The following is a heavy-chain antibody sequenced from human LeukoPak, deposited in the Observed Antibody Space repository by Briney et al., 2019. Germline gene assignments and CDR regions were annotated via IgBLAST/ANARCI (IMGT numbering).Heavy chain of an antibody. Sequence: SQTLSLTCTVSSDSISPYYWNWIRHPPGKGLEWIGYISYSGDTTYNPSLKSRVTMSVDTSKNQLSLKLSSVTAADTAVYYCARSQQLIRTFDYWGQGTLVTVSS. J-gene: IGHJ4*02. V-gene: IGHV4-59*01. CDR2: ISYSGDT. CDR1: SDSISPYY. D-gene: IGHD6-13*01. CDR3: ARSQQLIRTFDY.